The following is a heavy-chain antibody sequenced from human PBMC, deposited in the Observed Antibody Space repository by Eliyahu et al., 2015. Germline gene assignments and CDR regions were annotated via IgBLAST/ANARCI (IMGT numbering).Heavy chain of an antibody. CDR1: GGXIXXGXXY. J-gene: IGHJ4*02. CDR2: LHYSGST. CDR3: ARLWLA. V-gene: IGHV4-39*01. Sequence: QLQLQESGPRLVKALETLSLXCTVSGGXIXXGXXYXGWIRQPPGKGLEWIGGLHYSGSTYYNPSLRSRVTISEDTSKNQMFLKLTSVTAADTAVYYCARLWLAWGQGTPVTVSS. D-gene: IGHD6-19*01.